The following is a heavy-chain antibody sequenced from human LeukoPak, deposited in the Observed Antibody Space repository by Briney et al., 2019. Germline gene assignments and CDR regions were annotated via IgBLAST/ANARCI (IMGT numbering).Heavy chain of an antibody. D-gene: IGHD1-26*01. CDR2: IIPILGIA. J-gene: IGHJ5*02. CDR1: GYSFTSYG. V-gene: IGHV1-69*04. Sequence: ASVKVSCKASGYSFTSYGISWVRQAPGQGLEWMGRIIPILGIANYAQKFQGRVTITADKSTSTAYMELSSLRSEDTAVYYCARWGAEWELLRGGWWFDPWGQGTLVTVSS. CDR3: ARWGAEWELLRGGWWFDP.